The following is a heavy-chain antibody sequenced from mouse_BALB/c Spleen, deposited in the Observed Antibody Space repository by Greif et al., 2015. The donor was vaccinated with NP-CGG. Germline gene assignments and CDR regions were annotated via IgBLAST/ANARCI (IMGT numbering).Heavy chain of an antibody. CDR2: IFPGNLNT. CDR3: TRDAMDY. J-gene: IGHJ4*01. V-gene: IGHV1S56*01. Sequence: VQLQQSGPELVKPGASVRIPCKASGYTFTSYYIHWVKQRPGQGLEWIGWIFPGNLNTKYNENFKGKATLTADKSSSTVYMQLSSLTSEDFAVYFCTRDAMDYWGQGTSVTVSS. CDR1: GYTFTSYY.